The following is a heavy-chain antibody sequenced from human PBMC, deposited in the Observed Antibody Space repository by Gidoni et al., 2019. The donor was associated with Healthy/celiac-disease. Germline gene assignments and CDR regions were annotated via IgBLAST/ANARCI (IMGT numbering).Heavy chain of an antibody. CDR2: INPNSGGT. D-gene: IGHD3-22*01. V-gene: IGHV1-2*02. CDR3: ARVVYYDSSGYYYGMDV. CDR1: GYPFTGYY. J-gene: IGHJ6*02. Sequence: QVQLVQSGAEVKKPGASVKFSCKASGYPFTGYYMHWVRQAPGQGLEWMGWINPNSGGTNYAQKCQGRVTMTRDTSISTAYMELSRLRSDDTAVYYCARVVYYDSSGYYYGMDVWGQGTTVTVSS.